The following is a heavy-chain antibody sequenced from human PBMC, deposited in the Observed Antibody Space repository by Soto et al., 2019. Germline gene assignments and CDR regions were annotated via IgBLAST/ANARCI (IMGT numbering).Heavy chain of an antibody. Sequence: SETLSLTCTVSGGSISSGGYYWSWIRQHPGKGPEWIGYIYYSGSTYYNPSLKSRVTISVDTSKNQFSLKLSSVTAADTAVYYCARGAAAFLEWLPRVPGGMDVGGQGTTVTGS. CDR1: GGSISSGGYY. J-gene: IGHJ6*02. CDR3: ARGAAAFLEWLPRVPGGMDV. V-gene: IGHV4-31*03. D-gene: IGHD3-3*02. CDR2: IYYSGST.